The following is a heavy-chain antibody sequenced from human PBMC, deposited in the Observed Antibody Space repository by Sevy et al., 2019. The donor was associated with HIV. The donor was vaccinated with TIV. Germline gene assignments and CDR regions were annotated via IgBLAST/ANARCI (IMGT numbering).Heavy chain of an antibody. CDR2: ISQSGGTT. J-gene: IGHJ4*02. D-gene: IGHD4-17*01. CDR3: ARDLPPSATTVAHFDY. V-gene: IGHV3-48*03. CDR1: GFIFSSYE. Sequence: GGSLRLSCAASGFIFSSYEMSWVRQAPGKGLEWVSHISQSGGTTYYSDSVTGRFTFSRDNAKNSLYLQMTSLRAEDTDIYYCARDLPPSATTVAHFDYWGQGTLVTVSS.